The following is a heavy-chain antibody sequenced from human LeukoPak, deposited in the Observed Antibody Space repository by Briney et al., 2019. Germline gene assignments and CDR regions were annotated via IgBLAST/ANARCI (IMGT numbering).Heavy chain of an antibody. D-gene: IGHD3-9*01. CDR1: GFTFSSYG. V-gene: IGHV3-30*18. Sequence: GRSLRPSCAASGFTFSSYGMHWVRQAPGKGLEWVALISYDGSNKYFADSVKGRFTISRDNSKNTLYLQMNSLRAEDTAVYYCAKGQRYFTDYWGQGTLVTVSS. CDR2: ISYDGSNK. CDR3: AKGQRYFTDY. J-gene: IGHJ4*02.